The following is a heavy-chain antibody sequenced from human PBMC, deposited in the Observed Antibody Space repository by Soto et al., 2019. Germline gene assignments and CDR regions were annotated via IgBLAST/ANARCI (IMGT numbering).Heavy chain of an antibody. Sequence: ASVKVSCKASGYTFTSYGIIWVRQAPGQGLEWMGWISAYNGNTNYAQKLQGRVTMTTDTSTSTAYMELRSLRSDDTAVYYCARVNCSSTSCYHIDNWFDPWGQGTLVTVSS. D-gene: IGHD2-2*01. CDR3: ARVNCSSTSCYHIDNWFDP. V-gene: IGHV1-18*01. CDR2: ISAYNGNT. CDR1: GYTFTSYG. J-gene: IGHJ5*02.